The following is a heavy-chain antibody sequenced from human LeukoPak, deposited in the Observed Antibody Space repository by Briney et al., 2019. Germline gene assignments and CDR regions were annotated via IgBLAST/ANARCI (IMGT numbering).Heavy chain of an antibody. CDR3: ARVRGSGWSLYYIDY. CDR2: ISSSSTI. J-gene: IGHJ4*02. D-gene: IGHD6-19*01. CDR1: GFTFSSYS. Sequence: GGSXRXXCAASGFTFSSYSMNWVRQVPGKGLEWGSYISSSSTIYYADSVKGRFTISRDNAKNSLYLQMNSLRAEDTAVYYCARVRGSGWSLYYIDYWGQGTLVTVSS. V-gene: IGHV3-48*04.